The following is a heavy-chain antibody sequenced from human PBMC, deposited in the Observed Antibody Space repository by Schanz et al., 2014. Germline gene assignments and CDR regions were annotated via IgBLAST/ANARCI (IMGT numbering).Heavy chain of an antibody. D-gene: IGHD3-10*02. CDR3: AASCSVERAPAATLYGMDV. CDR2: IKSKSDGGTT. CDR1: RFTVTNAW. J-gene: IGHJ6*02. Sequence: EAHLVESGGGLVKPGGSLTLSCAASRFTVTNAWMSWVRQAPGKGLEWVGRIKSKSDGGTTDYAAPVKDRFTISRDDSKNEPSLQAYSQKTEDTAVYHCAASCSVERAPAATLYGMDVWGQGTTVTVSS. V-gene: IGHV3-15*01.